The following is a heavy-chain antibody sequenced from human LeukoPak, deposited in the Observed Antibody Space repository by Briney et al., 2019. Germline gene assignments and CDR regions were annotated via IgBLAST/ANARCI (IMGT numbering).Heavy chain of an antibody. CDR1: GFTFSSYV. CDR3: AKDDRWLQFCC. Sequence: GGSLRLSCAASGFTFSSYVMSWVRQVPGKGLEWVSGISGPGRTTYYADYVKGRFTISRDNSRNTVYLQMNSLRAEDTAVYYCAKDDRWLQFCCWGQGTLVTVSS. D-gene: IGHD5-24*01. CDR2: ISGPGRTT. V-gene: IGHV3-23*01. J-gene: IGHJ4*02.